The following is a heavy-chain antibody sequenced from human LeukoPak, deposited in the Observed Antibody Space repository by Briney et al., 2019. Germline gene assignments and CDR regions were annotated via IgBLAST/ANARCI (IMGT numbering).Heavy chain of an antibody. CDR3: ARGPPIFGFGELLDTGY. CDR1: GFTFSSYS. CDR2: ISSSSSYI. D-gene: IGHD3-10*01. Sequence: KPGGSLRLSCAASGFTFSSYSMNWVRQAPGKGLEWVSSISSSSSYIYYADSVKGRFTISRDNAKNSLYLQMNSLRAEDTAVYYCARGPPIFGFGELLDTGYWGQGTLVTVSS. V-gene: IGHV3-21*01. J-gene: IGHJ4*02.